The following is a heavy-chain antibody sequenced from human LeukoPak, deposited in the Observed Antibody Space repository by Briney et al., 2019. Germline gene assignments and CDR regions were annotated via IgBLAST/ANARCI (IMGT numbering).Heavy chain of an antibody. CDR3: AREDYGDYFYPGD. D-gene: IGHD4-17*01. CDR2: IYSGGYT. V-gene: IGHV3-53*01. J-gene: IGHJ4*02. Sequence: GGSLRLSCAASGFSVSSNHVTWVRQAPGKGLEWVSVIYSGGYTYYAESVKGRFTISRDNAKNTLYLQMNSLRAEDTAVYYCAREDYGDYFYPGDWGQGTLVTVSS. CDR1: GFSVSSNH.